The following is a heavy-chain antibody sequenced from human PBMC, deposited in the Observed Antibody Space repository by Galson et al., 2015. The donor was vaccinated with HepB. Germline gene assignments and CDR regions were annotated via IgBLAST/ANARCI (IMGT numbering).Heavy chain of an antibody. CDR3: AREFGGARGGFDY. CDR2: IITILGIQ. D-gene: IGHD3-10*01. CDR1: GGTFSSYA. Sequence: SVKVSCKASGGTFSSYAISWVRQAPGQGLEWMGRIITILGIQNYAQKFQGRVTITADKSTSTAYMELSSLRSEDTAMYYCAREFGGARGGFDYWGQGTLVTVAS. V-gene: IGHV1-69*04. J-gene: IGHJ4*02.